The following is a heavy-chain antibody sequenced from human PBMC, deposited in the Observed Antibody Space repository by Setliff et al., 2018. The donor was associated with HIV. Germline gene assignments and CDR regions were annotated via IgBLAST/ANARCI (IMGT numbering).Heavy chain of an antibody. J-gene: IGHJ4*02. V-gene: IGHV3-7*03. D-gene: IGHD4-17*01. Sequence: PGGSLRLSCAASGFVFTNYWMSWVRQTPGKGLERVANIKQDGSAGQYVDSVKGRFTISRDNAKNSVFLQMNSLTAEDSAVYYCARDDYLDGRWGQGTLVTVSS. CDR3: ARDDYLDGR. CDR1: GFVFTNYW. CDR2: IKQDGSAG.